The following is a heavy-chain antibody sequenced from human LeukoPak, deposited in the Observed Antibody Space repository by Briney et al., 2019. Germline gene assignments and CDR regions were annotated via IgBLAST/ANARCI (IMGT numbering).Heavy chain of an antibody. D-gene: IGHD1-20*01. J-gene: IGHJ4*02. Sequence: PSETLSLTCTVSGGSISSGGYYWSWIRQPPGKGLEWIGEINHSGSTNYNPSLKSRVTISVDTSKNQFSLKLSSVTAADTAVYYCARTSTSRHNWNFWGQGTLVTVSS. CDR1: GGSISSGGYY. CDR3: ARTSTSRHNWNF. CDR2: INHSGST. V-gene: IGHV4-39*07.